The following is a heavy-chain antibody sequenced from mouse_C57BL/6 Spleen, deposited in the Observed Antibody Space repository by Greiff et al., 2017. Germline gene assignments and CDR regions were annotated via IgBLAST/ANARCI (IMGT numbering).Heavy chain of an antibody. CDR3: ARKTGTVDYFDY. J-gene: IGHJ2*01. CDR1: GYSITSGYS. D-gene: IGHD4-1*01. CDR2: ISYDGSN. Sequence: EVQLQESGPGLVKPSQSLSLTCSVTGYSITSGYSWNWIRQFPGNKLEWMGYISYDGSNNYNPSLKNRISITLATSKNQFFLKLNSVTTEDTATYYCARKTGTVDYFDYWGQGTTRTVSS. V-gene: IGHV3-6*01.